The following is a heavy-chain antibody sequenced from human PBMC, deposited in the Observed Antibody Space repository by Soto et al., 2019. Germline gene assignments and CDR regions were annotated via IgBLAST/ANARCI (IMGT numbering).Heavy chain of an antibody. V-gene: IGHV4-59*01. CDR3: ARDVYDFWSGYPTLIRHDP. J-gene: IGHJ5*02. Sequence: LSLTCTVSGGSISSYYWSWIRQPPGKGLEWIGYIYYSGSTNYNPSLKSRVTISVDTSKNQFSLKLSSVTAADTAVYYCARDVYDFWSGYPTLIRHDPWGQGTLVTVSS. CDR1: GGSISSYY. D-gene: IGHD3-3*01. CDR2: IYYSGST.